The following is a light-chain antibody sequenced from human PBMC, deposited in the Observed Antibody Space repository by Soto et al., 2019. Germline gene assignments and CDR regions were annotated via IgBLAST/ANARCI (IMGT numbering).Light chain of an antibody. CDR2: EVS. Sequence: QSALTQPASVSGSPGQTITISCTGYIHYDFVSWYQQHPGTAPKLVIYEVSNRPSGTSDRFSGSKSGHTASLTISGLQTEDESLYYCGSYTSSSNYVFGTGTKV. J-gene: IGLJ1*01. V-gene: IGLV2-14*01. CDR1: IHYDF. CDR3: GSYTSSSNYV.